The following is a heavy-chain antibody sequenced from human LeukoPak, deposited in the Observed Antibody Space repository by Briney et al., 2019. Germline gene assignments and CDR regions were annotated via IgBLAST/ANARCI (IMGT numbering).Heavy chain of an antibody. D-gene: IGHD6-19*01. CDR2: IRYDGSKK. CDR1: GFTFISYG. CDR3: ARGGAVAGLY. V-gene: IGHV3-30*02. Sequence: GGSLSFSCAASGFTFISYGMHWVRQAPGKGLEWVALIRYDGSKKDYADSVKGRFTISRDNAKNSLYLQMNSLRGEDTAVYYCARGGAVAGLYWGQGTLVTVSS. J-gene: IGHJ4*02.